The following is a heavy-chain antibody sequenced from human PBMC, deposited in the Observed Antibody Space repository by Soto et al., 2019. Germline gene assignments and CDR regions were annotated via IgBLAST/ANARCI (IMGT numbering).Heavy chain of an antibody. CDR3: ASSSERGY. D-gene: IGHD3-10*01. J-gene: IGHJ4*02. CDR1: GYTYTNSP. Sequence: QVQLVQSGAEVQKPGASVTVSCKASGYTYTNSPTHWERQAPGQGLEWMGWINLGNGNTKYSQKFQGRVTMTRDTSASTAYMELSSMGSADTAVYCWASSSERGYWSQGTLVTVSS. V-gene: IGHV1-3*01. CDR2: INLGNGNT.